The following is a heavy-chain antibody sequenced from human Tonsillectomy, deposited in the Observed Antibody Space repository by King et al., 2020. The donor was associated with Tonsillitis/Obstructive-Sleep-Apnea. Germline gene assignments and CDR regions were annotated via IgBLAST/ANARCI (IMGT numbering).Heavy chain of an antibody. CDR3: ARDNWGLTDFDY. J-gene: IGHJ4*02. CDR2: ILNDGSNK. V-gene: IGHV3-30*04. CDR1: GFTFSAYA. Sequence: VQLVESGGGVVQPERSLRLSCAASGFTFSAYAMHWVRQAPGKGLEWVAVILNDGSNKYYADSVKGRFTISRDNSKNTLYLQMNSLRTEDTAVYYCARDNWGLTDFDYWGQGTLVTVSS. D-gene: IGHD7-27*01.